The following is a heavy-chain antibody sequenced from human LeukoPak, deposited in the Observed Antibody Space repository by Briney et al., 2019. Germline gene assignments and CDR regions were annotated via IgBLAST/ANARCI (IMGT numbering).Heavy chain of an antibody. CDR2: INPSGGST. CDR1: GYTFTSYY. Sequence: VASVKVSCKASGYTFTSYYMHWVRQAPGQGLEWMGIINPSGGSTSYAQKFQGRVTMTRGTSTSTVYMELSSLRSDDTAVYYCGRISGIISGSFAYWGQGTLATVSP. J-gene: IGHJ4*02. V-gene: IGHV1-46*01. D-gene: IGHD2-21*01. CDR3: GRISGIISGSFAY.